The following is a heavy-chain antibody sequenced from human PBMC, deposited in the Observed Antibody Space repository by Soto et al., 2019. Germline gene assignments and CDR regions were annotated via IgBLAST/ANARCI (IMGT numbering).Heavy chain of an antibody. CDR3: ARDRIVGATRWFDP. Sequence: QVQLQQWGAGLLKPSETLSLTCAVYGGSFSGYYWSWIRQPPGKGLEWIGEINHSGSTNYNPSLNSRVTISVDTSKNQFSLKLSSVTAADTAVYYCARDRIVGATRWFDPWGQGTLVTVSS. D-gene: IGHD1-26*01. J-gene: IGHJ5*02. V-gene: IGHV4-34*01. CDR1: GGSFSGYY. CDR2: INHSGST.